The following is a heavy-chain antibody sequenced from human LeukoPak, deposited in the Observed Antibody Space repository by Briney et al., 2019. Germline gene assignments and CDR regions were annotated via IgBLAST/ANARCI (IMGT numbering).Heavy chain of an antibody. CDR1: GFTFSSYS. D-gene: IGHD1-1*01. CDR3: ARSAAGTYY. J-gene: IGHJ4*02. Sequence: GGSLRLSCVASGFTFSSYSMNWVRQAPGKGLEWVSSISSSSSYKYYTDSVKGRFTISRDNAKNSLYLQMNSLRAEDTAVYYCARSAAGTYYWGQGTLVTVSS. CDR2: ISSSSSYK. V-gene: IGHV3-21*01.